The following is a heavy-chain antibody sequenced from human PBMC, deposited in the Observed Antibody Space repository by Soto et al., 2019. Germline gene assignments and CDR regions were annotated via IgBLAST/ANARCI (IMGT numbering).Heavy chain of an antibody. J-gene: IGHJ3*01. CDR2: MNPNSGNT. D-gene: IGHD1-1*01. CDR1: GYTFTSYD. V-gene: IGHV1-8*01. CDR3: ARERKGTQNVFDF. Sequence: GASVKVSCKASGYTFTSYDINWVRQATGQGLEWMGWMNPNSGNTGYAQKFRGRVTMTRNTSISTAYMELSSLRSEDTAVYYCARERKGTQNVFDFWGQGSMVIVSS.